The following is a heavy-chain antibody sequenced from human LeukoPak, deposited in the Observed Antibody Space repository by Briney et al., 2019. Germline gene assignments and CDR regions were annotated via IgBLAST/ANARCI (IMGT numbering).Heavy chain of an antibody. CDR2: IYYSGST. V-gene: IGHV4-59*12. D-gene: IGHD1-26*01. Sequence: SETLSLTCTVSGDSISRYYWSWIRQPPGKGLEWIGYIYYSGSTNYNPSLKSRVTMSVDTSKNQFSLKLSSVTAADTAVYYCAREGGCYYSRAFDIWGQGTMVTVSS. CDR3: AREGGCYYSRAFDI. J-gene: IGHJ3*02. CDR1: GDSISRYY.